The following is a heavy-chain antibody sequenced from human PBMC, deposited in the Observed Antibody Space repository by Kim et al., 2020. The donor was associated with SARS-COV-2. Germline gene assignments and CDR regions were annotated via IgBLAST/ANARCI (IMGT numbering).Heavy chain of an antibody. CDR1: GFTFSSYW. D-gene: IGHD2-8*01. J-gene: IGHJ4*02. CDR3: ARDLSYLIFDY. Sequence: GGSLRLSCAASGFTFSSYWMSWVRQAPGKGLEWVANIRQDGSEKYYVDSVKGRFTISRDNAKNSLYLQMNSLRAEDTAVYYCARDLSYLIFDYWGQGTLVTVSS. V-gene: IGHV3-7*01. CDR2: IRQDGSEK.